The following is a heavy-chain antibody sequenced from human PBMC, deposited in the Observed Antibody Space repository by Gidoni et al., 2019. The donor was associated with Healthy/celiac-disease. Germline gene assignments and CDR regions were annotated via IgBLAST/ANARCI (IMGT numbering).Heavy chain of an antibody. CDR1: GGSFSGYY. V-gene: IGHV4-34*01. CDR3: ALSENYYYYGMDV. J-gene: IGHJ6*02. CDR2: INHSGST. Sequence: QVQLQQWGAGLLKPSETLYLTCAVYGGSFSGYYWPWIREPPGKGLEWIVEINHSGSTNYNPSLKSRVTISVDTSKNQFSLKLSSVTAADTAVYYCALSENYYYYGMDVWGQGTTVTVSS.